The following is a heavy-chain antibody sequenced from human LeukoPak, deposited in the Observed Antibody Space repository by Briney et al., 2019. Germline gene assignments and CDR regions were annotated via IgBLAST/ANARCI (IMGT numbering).Heavy chain of an antibody. J-gene: IGHJ6*02. CDR1: GGSINSGGYY. CDR3: AREGVAGWGLYGMDV. Sequence: PSETLSLTCTVSGGSINSGGYYWSWIRQHPGKGLEWIGYIYYSGSTYYNPSLQSRVTISVDTSKNQFSLKLSSVTAADTAVYYCAREGVAGWGLYGMDVWGQGTTVTVSS. D-gene: IGHD6-19*01. CDR2: IYYSGST. V-gene: IGHV4-31*03.